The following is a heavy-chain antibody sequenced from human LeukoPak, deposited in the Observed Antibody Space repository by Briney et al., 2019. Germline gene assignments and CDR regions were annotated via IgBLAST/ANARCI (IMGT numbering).Heavy chain of an antibody. V-gene: IGHV1-2*02. CDR1: GYTFTGYY. J-gene: IGHJ4*02. Sequence: ASVKVSCKASGYTFTGYYMHWVRQAPGQGLEWMGWINPNSGGTNYAQKFQGRVTMTRDTSISTAYMELSRLRSDDTAVYYCARDRTIGGRWLPSAWGYWGQGTLVTVSS. CDR2: INPNSGGT. CDR3: ARDRTIGGRWLPSAWGY. D-gene: IGHD1-26*01.